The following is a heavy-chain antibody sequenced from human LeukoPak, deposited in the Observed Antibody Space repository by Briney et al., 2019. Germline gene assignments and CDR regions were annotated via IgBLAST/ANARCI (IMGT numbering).Heavy chain of an antibody. V-gene: IGHV4-30-2*06. J-gene: IGHJ5*02. Sequence: SETLSLTCSVSGGSISSGPYFWSWIRQSPGQGLEWIGYIWPSGSTNYNPSLKSRVTISVDTSKNQFSLKLSSVTAADTAVYYCAREKTKCVSSSCPRRNWFDPWGQGTLVTVSS. CDR1: GGSISSGPYF. CDR2: IWPSGST. D-gene: IGHD6-13*01. CDR3: AREKTKCVSSSCPRRNWFDP.